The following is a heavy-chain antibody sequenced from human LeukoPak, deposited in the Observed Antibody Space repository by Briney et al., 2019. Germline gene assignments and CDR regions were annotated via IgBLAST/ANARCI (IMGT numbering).Heavy chain of an antibody. D-gene: IGHD3-3*01. Sequence: VASVKVSCKASGYTFTSYYMHWVRQAPGQGLEWMGIINPSGGSTSYAQKFQGRVTMTRDTSTSTVYMELSSLRSGDTAVYYCARDQDFGVVTTAPYYYYGMDVWGQGTTVTVSS. CDR3: ARDQDFGVVTTAPYYYYGMDV. V-gene: IGHV1-46*01. CDR2: INPSGGST. J-gene: IGHJ6*02. CDR1: GYTFTSYY.